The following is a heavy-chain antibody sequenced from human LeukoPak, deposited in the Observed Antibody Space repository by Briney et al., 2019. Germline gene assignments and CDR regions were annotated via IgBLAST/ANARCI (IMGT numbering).Heavy chain of an antibody. D-gene: IGHD3-22*01. Sequence: GEPLQISCKGSGYSFTNYWIDWVRQLPGKGLEWMGVIYPGDSDTRYSQSFQGQVTISADKSISTAYLQWSSLKASDTAMYYCARRIGYSIDYWGQGTLVTVSS. V-gene: IGHV5-51*01. CDR3: ARRIGYSIDY. J-gene: IGHJ4*02. CDR1: GYSFTNYW. CDR2: IYPGDSDT.